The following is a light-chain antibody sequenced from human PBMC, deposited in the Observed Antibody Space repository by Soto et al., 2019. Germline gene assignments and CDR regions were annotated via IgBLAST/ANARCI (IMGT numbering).Light chain of an antibody. J-gene: IGKJ1*01. V-gene: IGKV1-5*01. Sequence: DIQMTQSRSTLSASAGDRVTITCRASQNINTDLAWYKQEPGKVPNLLIYHASSLVTGVPSRFSVIGSGTEFTLPIRSLKPDVFAADDCQQYSTLWTFGPGTKVDIK. CDR3: QQYSTLWT. CDR2: HAS. CDR1: QNINTD.